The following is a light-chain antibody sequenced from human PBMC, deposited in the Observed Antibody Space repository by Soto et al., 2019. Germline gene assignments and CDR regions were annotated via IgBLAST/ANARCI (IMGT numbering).Light chain of an antibody. CDR3: CSYAGSSTPVV. Sequence: QSVLTQPASVSGSPGQSITISCTGTSSDVGSYNLVSWYQQHPGKAPKLMIYEVSKRPSGVSNRFSGSKSGNTASLTISGHQAEDEADYYCCSYAGSSTPVVFGGGTKLTVL. CDR1: SSDVGSYNL. CDR2: EVS. V-gene: IGLV2-23*02. J-gene: IGLJ2*01.